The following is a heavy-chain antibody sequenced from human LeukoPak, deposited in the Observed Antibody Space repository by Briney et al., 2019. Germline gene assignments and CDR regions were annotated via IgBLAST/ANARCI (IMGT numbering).Heavy chain of an antibody. CDR1: GGXISSYY. D-gene: IGHD6-19*01. CDR3: ARGGWYPESFQH. V-gene: IGHV4-59*01. J-gene: IGHJ1*01. Sequence: SETLSLTCTVSGGXISSYYWNWLRQPPGKGLEWIGYIYYSGSTNYNPSLKSRVTMSVDTSKNQFSLKLSSVTAPDTAVYYCARGGWYPESFQHWGQGALVTVSS. CDR2: IYYSGST.